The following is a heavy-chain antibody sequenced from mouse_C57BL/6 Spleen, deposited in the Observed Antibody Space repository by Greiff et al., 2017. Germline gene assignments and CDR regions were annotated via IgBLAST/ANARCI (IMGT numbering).Heavy chain of an antibody. Sequence: QVTLKVSGAELVKPGASVKISCKASGYAFSSYWMNWVKQRPGKGLEWIGQIYPGDGDTNYNGKFKGKATLTADKSSSTAYMQLSSLTSDDSAVYFCANQGTGSMDYWGQGTSVTVSS. V-gene: IGHV1-80*01. CDR3: ANQGTGSMDY. CDR1: GYAFSSYW. CDR2: IYPGDGDT. D-gene: IGHD4-1*01. J-gene: IGHJ4*01.